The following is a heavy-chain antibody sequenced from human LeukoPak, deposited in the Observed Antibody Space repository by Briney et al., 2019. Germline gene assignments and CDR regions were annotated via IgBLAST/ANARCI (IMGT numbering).Heavy chain of an antibody. CDR1: GYTFTSYG. D-gene: IGHD3-22*01. Sequence: GASVKVSCKASGYTFTSYGISWVRQAPGQGLEWMGWITAYNDNTNYAQKLQGGVTMTTDTSTSTVYMELRSLRSEDTAVYYCARDYYYGSTGYDSYYFDYWGQGTLVSVSS. J-gene: IGHJ4*02. CDR2: ITAYNDNT. CDR3: ARDYYYGSTGYDSYYFDY. V-gene: IGHV1-18*01.